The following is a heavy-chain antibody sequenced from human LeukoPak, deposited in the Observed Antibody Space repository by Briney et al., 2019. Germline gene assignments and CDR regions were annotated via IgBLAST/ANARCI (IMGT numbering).Heavy chain of an antibody. Sequence: GGSLRLSCAASGVTFSSFAMSWVRQAPGKGLQWVSGISGSGNDTYYADSVKGRFTISRDNSKSTLYLQMNSLTAEDTAVYYCAKERYSYFDYWGQGTLVTVSS. CDR2: ISGSGNDT. J-gene: IGHJ4*02. CDR1: GVTFSSFA. D-gene: IGHD1-14*01. CDR3: AKERYSYFDY. V-gene: IGHV3-23*01.